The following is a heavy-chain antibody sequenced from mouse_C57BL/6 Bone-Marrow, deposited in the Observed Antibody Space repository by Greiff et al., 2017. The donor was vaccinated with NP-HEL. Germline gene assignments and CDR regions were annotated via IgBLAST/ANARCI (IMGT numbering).Heavy chain of an antibody. CDR1: GYTFTSYW. J-gene: IGHJ4*01. Sequence: QVQLQQPGAELVKPGASVKLSCKASGYTFTSYWMQWVKQRPGQGLEWIGEIDPSDSYTNYNQQFKGKATLTVDTSSSTAYMQLSSLTSEDSAVYYCARGNYYYAMDYWGQGTSVTVSS. D-gene: IGHD2-1*01. V-gene: IGHV1-50*01. CDR2: IDPSDSYT. CDR3: ARGNYYYAMDY.